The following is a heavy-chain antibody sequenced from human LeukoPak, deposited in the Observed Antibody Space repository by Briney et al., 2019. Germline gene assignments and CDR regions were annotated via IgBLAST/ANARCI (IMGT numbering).Heavy chain of an antibody. Sequence: GRSLRLSCAASGFTFSRYGMHWVRQAPGKGLEWVAVIWYDGSIEYYADSVKGRFTVSKDNSKNTLYLQMNSLRVEDTAVYYCAKADEMNMDYWGQGTLVTVSS. V-gene: IGHV3-33*06. D-gene: IGHD2/OR15-2a*01. CDR3: AKADEMNMDY. CDR1: GFTFSRYG. CDR2: IWYDGSIE. J-gene: IGHJ4*02.